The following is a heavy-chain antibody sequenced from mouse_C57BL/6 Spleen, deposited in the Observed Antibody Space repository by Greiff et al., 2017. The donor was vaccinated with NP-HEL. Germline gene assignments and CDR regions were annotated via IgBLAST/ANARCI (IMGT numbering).Heavy chain of an antibody. CDR3: VRDRGYGNYWYFDV. CDR1: GFTFNTYA. Sequence: DVKLVESGGGLVQPKGSLKLSCAASGFTFNTYAMHWVRQAPGKGLEWVARIRSKSSNYATYYADSVKDRFTISRDDSQSMLYLQMNNLKTEDTAMYYCVRDRGYGNYWYFDVWGTGTTVTVSS. D-gene: IGHD2-10*02. CDR2: IRSKSSNYAT. J-gene: IGHJ1*03. V-gene: IGHV10-3*01.